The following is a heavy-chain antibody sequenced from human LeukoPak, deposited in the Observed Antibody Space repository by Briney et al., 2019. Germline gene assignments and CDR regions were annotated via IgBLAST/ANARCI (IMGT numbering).Heavy chain of an antibody. CDR2: ISSSGSTI. Sequence: GGSLRLSCAASGFTFSDYYMSWIRQAPGEGLEWVSYISSSGSTIYYADSVKGRFTISRDNAKNSLYLQMNSLRAEDTAVYYCARVPHYSNRPNDYWGQGTLVTVSS. J-gene: IGHJ4*02. CDR1: GFTFSDYY. V-gene: IGHV3-11*01. CDR3: ARVPHYSNRPNDY. D-gene: IGHD4-11*01.